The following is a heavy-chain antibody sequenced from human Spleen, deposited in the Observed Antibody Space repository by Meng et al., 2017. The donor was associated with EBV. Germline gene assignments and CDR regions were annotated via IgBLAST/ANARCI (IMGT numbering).Heavy chain of an antibody. Sequence: QVQLHQWGAGLLKPSETLSLTYAVYGGSFSGYFWSWIRQPPGKGLEWIGEINHSGSTSYNPSLKSQVTISEDTSKNQFSLKLSSVTAADTAIYYCAKGKIVARSPWFDPWGQGTLVTVSS. CDR3: AKGKIVARSPWFDP. CDR1: GGSFSGYF. CDR2: INHSGST. V-gene: IGHV4-34*01. D-gene: IGHD6-6*01. J-gene: IGHJ5*02.